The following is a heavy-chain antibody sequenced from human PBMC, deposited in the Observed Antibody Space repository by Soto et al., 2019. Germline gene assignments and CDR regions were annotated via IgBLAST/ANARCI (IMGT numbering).Heavy chain of an antibody. D-gene: IGHD4-17*01. J-gene: IGHJ6*02. CDR2: INSDGSST. CDR3: ARVGDYGDGGMDV. V-gene: IGHV3-74*01. CDR1: GFTFSSYW. Sequence: GGSLRLSCAASGFTFSSYWMHWVRQAPGKGLVWVSRINSDGSSTSYADSVKGRFTISRDNAKNTLYLQMNSLRAEDTAVYYCARVGDYGDGGMDVWGQGTTVTVSS.